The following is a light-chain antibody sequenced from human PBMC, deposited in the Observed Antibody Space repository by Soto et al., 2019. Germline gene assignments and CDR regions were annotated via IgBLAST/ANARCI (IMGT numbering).Light chain of an antibody. Sequence: QSVLTQPASVSGSPGQSITISCTGTSSDVGGYDYVSWYQLHPGKAPKLMVFEVNNRPSGVSYRFSGSKSGNTASLTISGLQAEDEAAYICCSYSISTAFIFRNGIKVTV. CDR3: CSYSISTAFI. V-gene: IGLV2-14*01. J-gene: IGLJ1*01. CDR2: EVN. CDR1: SSDVGGYDY.